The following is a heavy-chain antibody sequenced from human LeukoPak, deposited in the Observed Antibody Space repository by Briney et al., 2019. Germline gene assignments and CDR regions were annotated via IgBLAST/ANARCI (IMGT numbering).Heavy chain of an antibody. Sequence: GGSLRLSCAASGFTFDDYAMHWVRQAPGKGLEWVSGIHWNSDIVGYADSVKGRFTISRDNAKNSLYLQMNSLRAEDTALYYCAKGMDGSFDLWGQGTLVTVSS. J-gene: IGHJ4*02. CDR2: IHWNSDIV. CDR3: AKGMDGSFDL. D-gene: IGHD2-2*03. V-gene: IGHV3-9*01. CDR1: GFTFDDYA.